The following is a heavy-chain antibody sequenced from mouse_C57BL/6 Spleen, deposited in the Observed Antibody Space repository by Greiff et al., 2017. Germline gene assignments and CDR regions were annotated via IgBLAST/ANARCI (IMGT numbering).Heavy chain of an antibody. CDR3: ASYYYGSSSAWFAY. J-gene: IGHJ3*01. D-gene: IGHD1-1*01. Sequence: EVKLQESGPGLVKPSQSLSLTCSVTGYSITSGYYWNWIRQFPGNKLEWMGYISYDGSNNYNPSLKNRISITRDTSKNQFFLKLNSVTTEDTATYYCASYYYGSSSAWFAYWGQGTLVTVSA. CDR2: ISYDGSN. CDR1: GYSITSGYY. V-gene: IGHV3-6*01.